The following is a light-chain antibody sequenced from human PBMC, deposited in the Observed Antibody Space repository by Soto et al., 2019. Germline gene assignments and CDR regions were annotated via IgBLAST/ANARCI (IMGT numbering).Light chain of an antibody. Sequence: EIVMTQSPATLAVSPGDTATLSCRASQSVSSSYLAWYQQKPGQAPRLLIYDASNRATGIPARFSGSGSGTDFTLTISSLEPEDFAVYYCQQRSNWPQTFGQGTKVDIK. CDR2: DAS. CDR3: QQRSNWPQT. CDR1: QSVSSSY. V-gene: IGKV3D-20*02. J-gene: IGKJ1*01.